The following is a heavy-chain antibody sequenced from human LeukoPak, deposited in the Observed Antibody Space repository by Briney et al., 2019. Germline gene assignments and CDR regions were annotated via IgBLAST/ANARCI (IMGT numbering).Heavy chain of an antibody. V-gene: IGHV3-66*02. J-gene: IGHJ3*02. CDR1: GFTVSSNY. CDR3: ARDTYDSSGSDAFDI. Sequence: PGGSLRLSCAASGFTVSSNYMNWVRQAPGKGLEWVSVIYSGGRTYYADSVTGRFIISRDNSKNTLYLQMNSLRAEDTAVYYCARDTYDSSGSDAFDIWGQGTMVTVSS. D-gene: IGHD3-22*01. CDR2: IYSGGRT.